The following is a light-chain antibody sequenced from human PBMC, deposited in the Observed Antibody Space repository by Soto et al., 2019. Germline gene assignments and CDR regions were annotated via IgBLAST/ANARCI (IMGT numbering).Light chain of an antibody. J-gene: IGLJ1*01. Sequence: QSALTQPPSASGSPGQSVTISCTGTSSDVGTYNYVSWYQQHPGKAPKLMIYEVSKRPSGVPDRFSGSKSGNTASLTVSGLQAEDEADYYCSSYAGSTFYVFGTGTKSPS. CDR3: SSYAGSTFYV. V-gene: IGLV2-8*01. CDR1: SSDVGTYNY. CDR2: EVS.